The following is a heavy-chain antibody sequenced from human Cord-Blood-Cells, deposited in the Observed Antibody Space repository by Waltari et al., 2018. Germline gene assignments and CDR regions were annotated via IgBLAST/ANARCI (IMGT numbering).Heavy chain of an antibody. V-gene: IGHV1-8*01. CDR1: GYTFTSYD. D-gene: IGHD3-3*01. J-gene: IGHJ6*03. CDR3: ARLVRFLEWFTPTYYYYYMDV. CDR2: MNPNSGNT. Sequence: QVQLVQSGAEVKKPGASVKVSCKASGYTFTSYDINWVRQATGQGLEWMGWMNPNSGNTGYAQKFQSRVTMTRNTSISTAYMELRSLRSEDTAVYYCARLVRFLEWFTPTYYYYYMDVWGKGTTVTVSS.